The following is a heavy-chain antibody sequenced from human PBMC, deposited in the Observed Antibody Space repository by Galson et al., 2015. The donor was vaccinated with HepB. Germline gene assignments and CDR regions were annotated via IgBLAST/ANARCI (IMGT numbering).Heavy chain of an antibody. CDR1: GFTFSSYG. CDR3: ARELYDSSGSYFDY. CDR2: ISYDGSNK. D-gene: IGHD3-22*01. J-gene: IGHJ4*02. Sequence: SLRLSCAASGFTFSSYGMHWVRQAPGKGLEWVAVISYDGSNKYYADSVKGRFTISRDNSKNTLYLQMNSLRAEDTAVYYCARELYDSSGSYFDYWGQGTLVTVSS. V-gene: IGHV3-30*19.